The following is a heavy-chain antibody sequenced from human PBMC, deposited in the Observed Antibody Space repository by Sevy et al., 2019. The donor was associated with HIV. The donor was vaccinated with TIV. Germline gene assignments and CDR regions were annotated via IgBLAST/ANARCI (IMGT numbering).Heavy chain of an antibody. V-gene: IGHV4-39*01. Sequence: SETLSLTCTVSGASIRDSSYYWAWIRQPPGKGLEWIGNIYSYGETYYNSSLKSRVTISVDTSKNQFSLSLTSVTAADTAIYCCARSMEQQLDAFDIWGPGTMVTVSS. CDR2: IYSYGET. CDR1: GASIRDSSYY. D-gene: IGHD6-13*01. J-gene: IGHJ3*02. CDR3: ARSMEQQLDAFDI.